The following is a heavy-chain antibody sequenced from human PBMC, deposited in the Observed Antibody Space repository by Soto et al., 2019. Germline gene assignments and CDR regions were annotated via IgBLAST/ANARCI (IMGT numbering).Heavy chain of an antibody. CDR1: GYTFTSYG. CDR3: ARDGLVEGVLMHAFDI. J-gene: IGHJ3*02. D-gene: IGHD2-8*01. Sequence: GASVKVSCKASGYTFTSYGIIWVRQAPGQGLEWMGWISAYNGNTNYAQKLQGRVTMTTDTSTSTAYMELRSLRSDDTAVYYCARDGLVEGVLMHAFDIWGQGTMVTVSS. CDR2: ISAYNGNT. V-gene: IGHV1-18*01.